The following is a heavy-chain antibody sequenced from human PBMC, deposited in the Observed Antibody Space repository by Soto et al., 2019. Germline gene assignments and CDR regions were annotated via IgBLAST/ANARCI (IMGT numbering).Heavy chain of an antibody. CDR2: IYYSGTT. CDR1: GGSISSSPYY. Sequence: QLQLQESGPGLVKPSETLSLTCSVSGGSISSSPYYWGWIRQPPGKGLEWLGTIYYSGTTSYNPSLKSRVIISVVTSNNQLFLKLRSVTAADTAVYYCARHRQYYDTSGYQQRYFDYWGQGTQVTVSS. J-gene: IGHJ4*02. CDR3: ARHRQYYDTSGYQQRYFDY. D-gene: IGHD3-22*01. V-gene: IGHV4-39*01.